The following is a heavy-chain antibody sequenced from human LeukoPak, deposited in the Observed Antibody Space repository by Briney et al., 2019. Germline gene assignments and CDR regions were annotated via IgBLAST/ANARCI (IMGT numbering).Heavy chain of an antibody. CDR1: GFSLSTSGVG. J-gene: IGHJ4*02. D-gene: IGHD5-12*01. CDR3: AHFYSGYETEPYYFDY. V-gene: IGHV2-5*02. Sequence: SGPTLVNPTQTLTLTCTFSGFSLSTSGVGVGWIRQPPGKALEWLALIYWDDDKRYSPSLKSRLTITKDTSKNQVVLTMTNMDPVDTATYYCAHFYSGYETEPYYFDYWGQGTLVTVSS. CDR2: IYWDDDK.